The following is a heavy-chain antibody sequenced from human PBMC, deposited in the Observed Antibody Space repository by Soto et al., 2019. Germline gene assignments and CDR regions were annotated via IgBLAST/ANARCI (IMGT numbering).Heavy chain of an antibody. Sequence: EVQLLESGGGLVQPGGSLRLSCAASGFTFSSYAMRWVRQAPGKGLEWVSAISGSGGSTYYADSVKGRFTISRDNSKTTLYLQMNSLRAEDTAVYYCARGGSGSYYDYWGQGTRVTVSS. CDR3: ARGGSGSYYDY. J-gene: IGHJ4*02. CDR1: GFTFSSYA. V-gene: IGHV3-23*01. D-gene: IGHD1-26*01. CDR2: ISGSGGST.